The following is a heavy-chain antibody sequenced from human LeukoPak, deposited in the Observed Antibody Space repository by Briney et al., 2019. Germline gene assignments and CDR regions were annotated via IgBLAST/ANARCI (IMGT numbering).Heavy chain of an antibody. CDR3: ARDGSDSYYDSSGYTP. J-gene: IGHJ5*02. D-gene: IGHD3-22*01. CDR2: IIPIFGTA. CDR1: GGTFSSYA. Sequence: SVKVSCKASGGTFSSYAISWVRQAPGQGLEWMGGIIPIFGTANYAQKFQGRVPITTDESTSTAYMELSSLRSEDTAVCYCARDGSDSYYDSSGYTPWGQGTLVTVSS. V-gene: IGHV1-69*05.